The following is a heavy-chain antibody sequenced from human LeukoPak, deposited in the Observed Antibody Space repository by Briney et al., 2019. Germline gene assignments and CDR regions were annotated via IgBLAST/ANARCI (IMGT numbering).Heavy chain of an antibody. D-gene: IGHD3-22*01. CDR1: GYTFTSYY. J-gene: IGHJ4*02. Sequence: ASVKVSCKASGYTFTSYYMHWVRQAPGQGLEWMGIINPSGGSTSYAQKFQGRATMTRDMSTSTVYMELSSLRSEDTAVYYCARGHTHTYYYDSSGYSDLDYWSQGTLVTVSS. CDR3: ARGHTHTYYYDSSGYSDLDY. CDR2: INPSGGST. V-gene: IGHV1-46*01.